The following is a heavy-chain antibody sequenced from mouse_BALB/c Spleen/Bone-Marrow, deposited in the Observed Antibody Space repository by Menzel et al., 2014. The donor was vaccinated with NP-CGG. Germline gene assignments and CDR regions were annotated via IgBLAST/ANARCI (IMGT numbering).Heavy chain of an antibody. V-gene: IGHV4-1*02. CDR1: GFDFSRYW. J-gene: IGHJ2*01. CDR3: ARLDYNGSLNY. CDR2: INPDSSTI. D-gene: IGHD1-2*01. Sequence: EVKVIESGGGLVQPGGSLKLSCAASGFDFSRYWMSWVRQAPGTGLGWIGEINPDSSTINYTPSLTDKFIISRDNAKNTLCLRMNKVRSEDTARYYCARLDYNGSLNYWGQGTTRTVSS.